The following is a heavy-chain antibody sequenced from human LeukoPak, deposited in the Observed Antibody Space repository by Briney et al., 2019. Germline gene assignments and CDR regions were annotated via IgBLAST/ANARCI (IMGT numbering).Heavy chain of an antibody. CDR2: IKQDGSEK. V-gene: IGHV3-7*03. CDR3: ARDVVTMVLGAFDI. CDR1: GFTFSSYW. D-gene: IGHD3-10*01. Sequence: GGSLRLSCAASGFTFSSYWMSWVRQAPGKGLEWVANIKQDGSEKYYVDSVKGRFTISRDNAKNSLYLQMNSLRAEDAALYYCARDVVTMVLGAFDIWGQGTMVTVSS. J-gene: IGHJ3*02.